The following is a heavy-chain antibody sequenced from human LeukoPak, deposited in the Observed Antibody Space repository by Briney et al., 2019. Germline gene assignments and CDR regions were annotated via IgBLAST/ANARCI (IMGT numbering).Heavy chain of an antibody. V-gene: IGHV1-69*04. CDR1: GGTFSSYA. D-gene: IGHD3/OR15-3a*01. CDR3: ARLRRTGYYYYYYYGMDV. Sequence: ASVKVSCKASGGTFSSYAISWVRQAPGQGLEWMGRIIPILGIANYAQKFQGRVTMTRNTSISTAYMELSSLRSEDTAVYYCARLRRTGYYYYYYYGMDVWGQGTTVTVSS. J-gene: IGHJ6*02. CDR2: IIPILGIA.